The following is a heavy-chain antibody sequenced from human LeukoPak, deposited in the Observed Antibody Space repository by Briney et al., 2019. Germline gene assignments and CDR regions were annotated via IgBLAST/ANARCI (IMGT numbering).Heavy chain of an antibody. CDR1: GYTFTDYY. J-gene: IGHJ4*02. V-gene: IGHV1-2*02. CDR3: ARAIVATFATDF. Sequence: ASVKVSCKASGYTFTDYYVHWVRQAPGQGLEWMGWFNPNSGGSSYAQKFQGRVTMTRDTSISTGYMELSRLRSDDTAVYYCARAIVATFATDFWGQGTLVTVSS. D-gene: IGHD5-12*01. CDR2: FNPNSGGS.